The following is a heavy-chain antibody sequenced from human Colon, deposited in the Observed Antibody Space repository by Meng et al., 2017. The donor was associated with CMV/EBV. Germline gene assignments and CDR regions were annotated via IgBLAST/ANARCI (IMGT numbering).Heavy chain of an antibody. CDR1: DGSGNSDDAF. J-gene: IGHJ5*02. V-gene: IGHV4-61*08. CDR3: ARDVMLPAPFFDP. D-gene: IGHD2-2*01. CDR2: IHYSGNT. Sequence: AETLSLTGTVPDGSGNSDDAFWSWLRQPPGKGLEWIGYIHYSGNTNYNPSLKSRVTMSIETSKNQFSLTLFSVTAADTAVYYCARDVMLPAPFFDPWGQGTLVTVSS.